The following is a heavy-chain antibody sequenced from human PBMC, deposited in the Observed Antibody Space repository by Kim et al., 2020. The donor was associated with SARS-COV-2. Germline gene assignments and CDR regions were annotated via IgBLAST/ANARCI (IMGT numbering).Heavy chain of an antibody. Sequence: YAQKFQGRVTITADKSTSTAYMGLSSLRSEDTAVYYCARVEMATSYYFDYWGQGTLVTVSS. D-gene: IGHD5-12*01. J-gene: IGHJ4*02. V-gene: IGHV1-69*04. CDR3: ARVEMATSYYFDY.